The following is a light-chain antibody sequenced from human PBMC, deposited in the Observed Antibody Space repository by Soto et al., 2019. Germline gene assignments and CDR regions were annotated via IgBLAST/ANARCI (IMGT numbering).Light chain of an antibody. Sequence: IQMTQSPSSLSASVGDRVTITCRASQSILAYLNWYQVKPGKAPKLLIYSASSLQTGVPPRFSGSGSGTDFTLIISGLQADDVGSYFCQHTYATAFSFGQGTNLE. CDR2: SAS. J-gene: IGKJ2*03. CDR3: QHTYATAFS. CDR1: QSILAY. V-gene: IGKV1-39*01.